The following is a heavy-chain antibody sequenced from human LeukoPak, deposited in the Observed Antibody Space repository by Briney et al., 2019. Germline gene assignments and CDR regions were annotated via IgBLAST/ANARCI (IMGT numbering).Heavy chain of an antibody. D-gene: IGHD6-13*01. Sequence: GGSLRLSCAASGFTFSSYSMNWVRQAPGKGLEWVSVIYSGGSTYYADSVKGRFTISRDNSKNTLYLQMNSLRAEDTAVYYCARVGSTWSYFDYWGQGTLVTVSS. CDR3: ARVGSTWSYFDY. V-gene: IGHV3-53*01. J-gene: IGHJ4*02. CDR1: GFTFSSYS. CDR2: IYSGGST.